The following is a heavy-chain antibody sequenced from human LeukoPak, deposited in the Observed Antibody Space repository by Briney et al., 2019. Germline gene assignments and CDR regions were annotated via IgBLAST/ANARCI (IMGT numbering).Heavy chain of an antibody. Sequence: PGGSLRLSCAASGFTFSDCAMTWVRQAPGKGLEWVSAISGSGSSTYYADSVKGRFTISRDNSENTLHLQMNSLRAEDTAVYYCAKGRYSHNYYYLDAWGKGTTVTVSS. CDR2: ISGSGSST. V-gene: IGHV3-23*01. D-gene: IGHD4-11*01. CDR1: GFTFSDCA. CDR3: AKGRYSHNYYYLDA. J-gene: IGHJ6*03.